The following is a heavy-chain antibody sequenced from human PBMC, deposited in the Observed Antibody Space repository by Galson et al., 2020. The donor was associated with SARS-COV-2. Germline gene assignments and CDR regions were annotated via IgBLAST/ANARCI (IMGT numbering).Heavy chain of an antibody. D-gene: IGHD3-9*01. CDR3: ARARYYDILTGYRQSGYYFDY. CDR2: ISYDGSNK. CDR1: GFTFSSYA. J-gene: IGHJ4*02. V-gene: IGHV3-30*04. Sequence: GESLKFSCAASGFTFSSYAMHWVRQAPGKGLEWVAVISYDGSNKYYADSVKGRFTISRDNSKNTLYLQMNSLRAEDTAVYYCARARYYDILTGYRQSGYYFDYWGQGTLVTVSS.